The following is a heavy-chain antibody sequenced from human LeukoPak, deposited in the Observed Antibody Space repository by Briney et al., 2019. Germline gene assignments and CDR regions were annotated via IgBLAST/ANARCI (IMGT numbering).Heavy chain of an antibody. CDR3: ARALRGYSGFHYYYYYMDV. D-gene: IGHD5-12*01. J-gene: IGHJ6*03. Sequence: ASVKVSCKASGGTFSSYAISWVRQAPGQGLEWMGGIIPIFGTASYAQKFQGRVTITTDESTSTAYMELSSLRSEDTAVYYCARALRGYSGFHYYYYYMDVWGKGTTVTVSS. CDR1: GGTFSSYA. V-gene: IGHV1-69*05. CDR2: IIPIFGTA.